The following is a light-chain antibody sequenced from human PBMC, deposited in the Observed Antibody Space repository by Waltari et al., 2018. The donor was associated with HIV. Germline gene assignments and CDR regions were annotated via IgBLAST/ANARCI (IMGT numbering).Light chain of an antibody. CDR1: TSNIGRSY. CDR3: AAWDHDLSAVL. Sequence: QSVLTQAPSTSETPGQRVTISCSGSTSNIGRSYVYWYHQLPGTAPKLLIYRNYQRPSGVPDRFSVSKSGTSASLAISGLRPEDEGDYFCAAWDHDLSAVLSGGGTKLTVL. J-gene: IGLJ2*01. V-gene: IGLV1-47*01. CDR2: RNY.